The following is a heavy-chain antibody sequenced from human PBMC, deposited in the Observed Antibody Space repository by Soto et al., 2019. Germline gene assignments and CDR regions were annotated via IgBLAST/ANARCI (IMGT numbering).Heavy chain of an antibody. CDR2: ISSSSSYI. V-gene: IGHV3-21*01. CDR1: GFTFSSYS. CDR3: ARDSTRKEYCDFWSGYSNFDY. J-gene: IGHJ4*02. Sequence: GGSLRLSCAGSGFTFSSYSMNWVRLAPGEGLEWVSSISSSSSYIYYADSVKGRFTISRDNAKNSLYLQMNSLRAEDTAVYYCARDSTRKEYCDFWSGYSNFDYWGQGTLVTVSS. D-gene: IGHD3-3*01.